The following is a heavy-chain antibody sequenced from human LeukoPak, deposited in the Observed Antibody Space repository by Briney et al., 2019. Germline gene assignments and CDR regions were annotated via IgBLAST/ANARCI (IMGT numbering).Heavy chain of an antibody. V-gene: IGHV1-24*01. D-gene: IGHD3-3*01. CDR3: ATSYDFWARRAFDI. CDR1: GHTLTELS. CDR2: FDPEDGET. Sequence: EASVKVSCKVSGHTLTELSMHWVRQAPGKGLEWMGGFDPEDGETIYAQKFQGRVTVTEDTSTDTAYMELSSLRSEDTAVYYSATSYDFWARRAFDIWGQGTMVTVSS. J-gene: IGHJ3*02.